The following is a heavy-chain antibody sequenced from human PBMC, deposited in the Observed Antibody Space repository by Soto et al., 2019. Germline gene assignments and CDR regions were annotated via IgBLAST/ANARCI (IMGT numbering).Heavy chain of an antibody. CDR2: ISYDGSNN. V-gene: IGHV3-30*03. D-gene: IGHD2-21*02. CDR3: ARDLIGGDLDS. J-gene: IGHJ4*02. Sequence: PGGYPRPSSAASGLTFSSYGMHWIRQAPGKGLEWVAVISYDGSNNYYADSVKGRFTISRDNSKNTLYRQMNSLIAEDTAVYYCARDLIGGDLDSWGQGT. CDR1: GLTFSSYG.